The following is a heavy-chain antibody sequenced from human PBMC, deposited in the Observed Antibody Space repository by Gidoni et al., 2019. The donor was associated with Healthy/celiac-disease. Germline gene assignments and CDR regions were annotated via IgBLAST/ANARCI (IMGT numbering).Heavy chain of an antibody. Sequence: QLQLQESGPGLVKPSETLSLTCTVSGGSISSSSYYWGLIRQPPGKGLEWIGSISYSGSTYYNPSLKSRVTISVDTSKNQFSLKLSSVTAADTAVYYCARLRYYYDSSGHGVDYWGQGTLVTVSS. CDR2: ISYSGST. D-gene: IGHD3-22*01. V-gene: IGHV4-39*01. CDR3: ARLRYYYDSSGHGVDY. J-gene: IGHJ4*02. CDR1: GGSISSSSYY.